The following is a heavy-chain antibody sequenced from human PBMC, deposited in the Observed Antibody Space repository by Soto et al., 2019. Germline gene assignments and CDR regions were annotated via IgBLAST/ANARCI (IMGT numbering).Heavy chain of an antibody. CDR2: IYYSGST. D-gene: IGHD1-26*01. Sequence: SETLSLTCTVSGGSISSGDYYWSWIRQPPGKGLEWIGYIYYSGSTYYNPSLKSRVTISVDTSKNQFSLKLSSVTAADTAVYYCAREGGSYYGADYWGQGTLVTVSS. CDR3: AREGGSYYGADY. J-gene: IGHJ4*02. V-gene: IGHV4-30-4*01. CDR1: GGSISSGDYY.